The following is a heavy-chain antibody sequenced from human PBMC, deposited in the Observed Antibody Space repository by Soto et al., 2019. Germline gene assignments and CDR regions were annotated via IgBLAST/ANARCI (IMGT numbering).Heavy chain of an antibody. V-gene: IGHV5-51*03. CDR1: GYSFTSYW. D-gene: IGHD3-16*01. CDR2: IYPGDSDT. CDR3: ARGRKRGPPYVY. J-gene: IGHJ4*02. Sequence: EVQLVQSGAEVKKPGESLKISCKGSGYSFTSYWIGWVRQMPGKGLEWMGIIYPGDSDTRYSPSFQGQVTISADKSIRNGYPQVSSLKASDPAMDFLARGRKRGPPYVYWGQGTLVTVSS.